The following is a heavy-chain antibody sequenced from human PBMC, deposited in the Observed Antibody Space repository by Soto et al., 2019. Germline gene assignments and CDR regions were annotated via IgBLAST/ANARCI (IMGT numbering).Heavy chain of an antibody. J-gene: IGHJ4*02. V-gene: IGHV1-3*01. CDR3: ARDVGYNWNLIDY. CDR2: VNAGNGNT. CDR1: GYTFTSYA. Sequence: QVQLVQSGAEVKKPGASVKVSCTASGYTFTSYAIHWVRQAPGQRLEWMGWVNAGNGNTKYSQKLQGRVTITRDTSASTAYMALSSRRSEDTAVYYCARDVGYNWNLIDYWGQGTLVTVSS. D-gene: IGHD1-20*01.